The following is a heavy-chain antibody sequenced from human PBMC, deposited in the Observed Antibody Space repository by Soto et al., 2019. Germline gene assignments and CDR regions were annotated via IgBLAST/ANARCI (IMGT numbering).Heavy chain of an antibody. V-gene: IGHV3-11*01. D-gene: IGHD2-15*01. Sequence: QVQLVESGGGLVKPGGSLRLSCAASGFTFSDYYMSWIRQAPGKGLEWVSYISSSGSTIYYADSVKGRFTISRDNAKNSLYVQMNSVRAEDTAVYYCASWLVVAAKGDAFEIWGQGTMVTVSS. CDR3: ASWLVVAAKGDAFEI. J-gene: IGHJ3*02. CDR1: GFTFSDYY. CDR2: ISSSGSTI.